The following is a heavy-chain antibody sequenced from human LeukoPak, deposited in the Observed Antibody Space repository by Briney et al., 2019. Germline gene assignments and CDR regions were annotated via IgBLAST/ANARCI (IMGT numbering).Heavy chain of an antibody. Sequence: SETLSLTCTVSGGSISSGSYYWSWIRQPAGKGLEWIGRIYTSGSTNYNPSLKSRVTISVDTSKNQFSLKLSSVTAAGTAVYYCARDSGYDRHFDYWGQGTLVTVSS. J-gene: IGHJ4*02. CDR3: ARDSGYDRHFDY. D-gene: IGHD5-12*01. V-gene: IGHV4-61*02. CDR2: IYTSGST. CDR1: GGSISSGSYY.